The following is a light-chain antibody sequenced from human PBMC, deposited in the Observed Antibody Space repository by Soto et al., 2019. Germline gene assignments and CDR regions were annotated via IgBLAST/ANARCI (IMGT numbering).Light chain of an antibody. CDR2: EVS. CDR1: SSDVGGYNY. V-gene: IGLV2-14*01. J-gene: IGLJ3*02. Sequence: QSVLTQPASVSGSPGQSITISCTGTSSDVGGYNYVSWYQQHPGKAPKLMIYEVSNRPSGVSNRFSGSKSGNTASLTISGLQAEDEADYYCSSYTSSRTWVFGGGTKLIVL. CDR3: SSYTSSRTWV.